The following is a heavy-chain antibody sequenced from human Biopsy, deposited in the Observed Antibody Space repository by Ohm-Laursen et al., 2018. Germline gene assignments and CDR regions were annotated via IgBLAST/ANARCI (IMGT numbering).Heavy chain of an antibody. V-gene: IGHV3-74*03. CDR3: ARGGFFAYSTFDY. D-gene: IGHD4-11*01. CDR1: GFTFSNYY. CDR2: IKRDGTTT. Sequence: SLRLSCAASGFTFSNYYMHWVRQAPGKGLLWVSRIKRDGTTTEYAESVKGRFTISRDNAKNTLYLQMNSLRAEDTAAYYCARGGFFAYSTFDYWGQGALVTVSS. J-gene: IGHJ4*02.